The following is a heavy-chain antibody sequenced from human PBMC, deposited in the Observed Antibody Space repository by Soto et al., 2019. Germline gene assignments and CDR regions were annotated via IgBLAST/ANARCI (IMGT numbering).Heavy chain of an antibody. Sequence: QLQLQESGPGLVKPSETLSLTCTVSGGSISSSPYYWGWIRQPPGKGLEWIGNIYYNGNTFYNPSLKRRVTISIGTSKNQFSLKLSSVTAADTAVYYCARHGPLSNNWNQLDYWGQGTLVTVSS. CDR1: GGSISSSPYY. D-gene: IGHD1-1*01. CDR2: IYYNGNT. V-gene: IGHV4-39*01. CDR3: ARHGPLSNNWNQLDY. J-gene: IGHJ4*02.